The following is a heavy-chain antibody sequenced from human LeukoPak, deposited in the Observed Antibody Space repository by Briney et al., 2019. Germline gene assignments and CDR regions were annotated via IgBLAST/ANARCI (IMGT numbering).Heavy chain of an antibody. CDR1: GYSISSGYY. J-gene: IGHJ4*02. D-gene: IGHD3-16*01. V-gene: IGHV4-38-2*01. Sequence: SETLSLTCAVSGYSISSGYYWGWIRQPPGEGLEWIGSIYHSGSTYYNPSLKSRVTISVDTSKNQFSLRLSSVTAADTAVYYCARGSLPDYWGQGTRVTVSS. CDR2: IYHSGST. CDR3: ARGSLPDY.